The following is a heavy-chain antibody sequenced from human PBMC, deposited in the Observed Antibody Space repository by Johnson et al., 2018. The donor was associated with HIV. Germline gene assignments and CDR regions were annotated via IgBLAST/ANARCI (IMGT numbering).Heavy chain of an antibody. J-gene: IGHJ3*02. CDR3: ARDGMAATKANI. CDR2: IYSGGIT. Sequence: VQLVESGGGLVQPGGSLRLSCAASGFTVSSNYMSWVRQAPGKGLEWVSVIYSGGITYYADSVKGRFTISRDNSKNTLYLQMNSLRAEDTAVYYCARDGMAATKANIWGQGTMVTVSS. D-gene: IGHD1-14*01. V-gene: IGHV3-66*01. CDR1: GFTVSSNY.